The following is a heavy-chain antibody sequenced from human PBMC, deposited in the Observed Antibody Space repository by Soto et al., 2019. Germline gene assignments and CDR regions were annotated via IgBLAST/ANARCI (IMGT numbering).Heavy chain of an antibody. V-gene: IGHV3-53*01. CDR1: GFTVSSNC. CDR3: ERDKTYYHFWSVIKWRYYYYGMDV. Sequence: GGSLRLSCAASGFTVSSNCMSWVRQAPGKGLEWVSVIYSGGSTYYADSVKGRFTISRDNSKNTLYLQMNSLRAEDTAVYYCERDKTYYHFWSVIKWRYYYYGMDVWGQATTVNVSS. J-gene: IGHJ6*02. CDR2: IYSGGST. D-gene: IGHD3-3*01.